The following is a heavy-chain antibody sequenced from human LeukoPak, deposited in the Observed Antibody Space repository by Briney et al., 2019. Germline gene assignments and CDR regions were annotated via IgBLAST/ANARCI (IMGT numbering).Heavy chain of an antibody. CDR2: ISYDGSNK. CDR1: GFTFGSYG. V-gene: IGHV3-30*18. CDR3: AKDRERYSSSWYYFDY. Sequence: PGGSLRLSCAASGFTFGSYGMHWVRQAPGKGLEWVAVISYDGSNKYYADSVKGRFTISRDNSKNTLYLQMNSLRAEDTAVYYCAKDRERYSSSWYYFDYWGQGTLVTVSS. J-gene: IGHJ4*02. D-gene: IGHD6-13*01.